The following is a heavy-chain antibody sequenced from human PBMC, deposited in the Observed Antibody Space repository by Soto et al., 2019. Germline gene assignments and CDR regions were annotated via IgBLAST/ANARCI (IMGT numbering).Heavy chain of an antibody. D-gene: IGHD3-3*01. V-gene: IGHV4-59*01. CDR2: IYDSGST. J-gene: IGHJ5*02. CDR1: GGSISGYY. Sequence: QVLLQESGPGLVKPSETLSLTCTVSGGSISGYYWSWLRQPPGRGLEWIGYIYDSGSTNYTPSLRSRVSMPTNTSKSESSLRLTAVTAADTAVYYCARGRSVFHWLDPWGQGTLATVSS. CDR3: ARGRSVFHWLDP.